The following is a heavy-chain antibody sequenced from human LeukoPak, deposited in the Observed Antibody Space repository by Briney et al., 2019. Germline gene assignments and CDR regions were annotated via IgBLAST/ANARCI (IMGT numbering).Heavy chain of an antibody. D-gene: IGHD2-2*01. V-gene: IGHV1-69*05. CDR2: IIPIFGTA. J-gene: IGHJ5*02. CDR3: ARSPCSSTSCPKKNWFDP. Sequence: SVTVSFKASGGTFSSYAISWVRQAPGQGLEWMGGIIPIFGTANYAQKFQGRVTITTDESTSTAYMELSSLRSEDTAVYYCARSPCSSTSCPKKNWFDPWGQGTLVTVSS. CDR1: GGTFSSYA.